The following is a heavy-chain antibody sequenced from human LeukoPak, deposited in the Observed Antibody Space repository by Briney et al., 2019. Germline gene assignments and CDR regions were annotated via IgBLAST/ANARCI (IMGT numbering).Heavy chain of an antibody. J-gene: IGHJ4*02. CDR1: GFTFSSYG. CDR3: AKDSGDYGGNSDY. Sequence: GGSLRLSCAASGFTFSSYGMHWVRQAPGKGLEWVAVISYDGSNKYYADSVKGRFTISRDNSKNTLYLQMNSLRAEDTAVYYCAKDSGDYGGNSDYWGQGTLVTVSS. CDR2: ISYDGSNK. V-gene: IGHV3-30*18. D-gene: IGHD4-23*01.